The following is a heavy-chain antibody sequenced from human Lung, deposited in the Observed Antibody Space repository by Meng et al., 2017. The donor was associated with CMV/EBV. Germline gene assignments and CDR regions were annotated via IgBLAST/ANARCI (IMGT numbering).Heavy chain of an antibody. CDR1: GYTFTSYY. Sequence: ASXXVSXKASGYTFTSYYMHWVRQAPGQGLEWMGIINPSGGSTSYAQKFQGRVTMTRDTSTSTVYVELSSLRSEDTAVYYCAGAGRYCSSTSCYNEDYYYYCGMDVWXQGTMVTVSS. J-gene: IGHJ6*02. CDR2: INPSGGST. V-gene: IGHV1-46*01. D-gene: IGHD2-2*02. CDR3: AGAGRYCSSTSCYNEDYYYYCGMDV.